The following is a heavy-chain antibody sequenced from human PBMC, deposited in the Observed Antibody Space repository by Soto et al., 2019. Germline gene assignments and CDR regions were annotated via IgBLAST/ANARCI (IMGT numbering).Heavy chain of an antibody. CDR2: IYYSGST. CDR3: ALGIAAGGTWVWFDP. J-gene: IGHJ5*02. D-gene: IGHD6-13*01. Sequence: QVQLQESGPGLVKPSQTLSLTCTVSGGSISSGDDYWSWIRQPPGKGLEWIGYIYYSGSTYYNPSLKSRVTISVDTSTNQFSLKLSSVTAADTAVYYCALGIAAGGTWVWFDPWGQGTLVTVSS. V-gene: IGHV4-30-4*01. CDR1: GGSISSGDDY.